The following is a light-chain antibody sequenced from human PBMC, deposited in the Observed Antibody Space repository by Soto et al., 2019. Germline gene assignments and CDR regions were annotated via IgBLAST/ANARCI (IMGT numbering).Light chain of an antibody. J-gene: IGLJ2*01. CDR3: CSYAGSFTLL. V-gene: IGLV2-11*01. CDR2: DVS. CDR1: SSDVGVYNY. Sequence: QSALTQPRSVSGSPGQSVTISCTGTSSDVGVYNYVSWYQQHPGKAPKLVIYDVSKRPSGVPDRFSGSKSGNTASLTISGLQAEDEADYYCCSYAGSFTLLFGGGTNLTVL.